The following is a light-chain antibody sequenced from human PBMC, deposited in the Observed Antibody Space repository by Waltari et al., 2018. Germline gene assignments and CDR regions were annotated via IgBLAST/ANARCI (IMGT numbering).Light chain of an antibody. CDR2: SAS. CDR3: QQYNDWLAPT. CDR1: QSVSGY. V-gene: IGKV3-15*01. J-gene: IGKJ4*01. Sequence: EIVMTQSPATLSVSPGERAILSCRASQSVSGYLAWYQQKPGQAPRLLIYSASTRVTGIPARFSGSGSGTEFTLTISSLRSEDFAVYHCQQYNDWLAPTFGGGTKVEI.